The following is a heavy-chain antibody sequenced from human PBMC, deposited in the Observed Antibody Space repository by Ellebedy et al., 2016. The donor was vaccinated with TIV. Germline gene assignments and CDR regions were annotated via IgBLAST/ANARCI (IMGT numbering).Heavy chain of an antibody. CDR1: GGSVSSGSHC. CDR2: SYYIGTT. V-gene: IGHV4-61*01. CDR3: AGGSYTPYGMDV. J-gene: IGHJ6*02. Sequence: SETLSLTRTVSGGSVSSGSHCWNWIRQPPGKGLEWIGYSYYIGTTNYNPSLKSRVTISEDMSKNQFSLRLSSVTAADTAVYYCAGGSYTPYGMDVWGRGTTVIVSS. D-gene: IGHD1-26*01.